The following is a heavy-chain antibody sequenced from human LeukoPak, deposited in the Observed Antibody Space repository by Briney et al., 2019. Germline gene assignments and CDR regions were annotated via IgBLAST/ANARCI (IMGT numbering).Heavy chain of an antibody. V-gene: IGHV1-18*01. J-gene: IGHJ3*02. Sequence: ASVKVSCKASGYTFTSCGISWVRQAPGQGLEWMGWISAYNGNTNYAQKLQGRVTMTTDTSTSTAYMELRSLRSDDTAVYYCARGVGNQYDCGGDCYSDAFDIWGQGTMVTVSS. CDR3: ARGVGNQYDCGGDCYSDAFDI. CDR2: ISAYNGNT. CDR1: GYTFTSCG. D-gene: IGHD2-21*02.